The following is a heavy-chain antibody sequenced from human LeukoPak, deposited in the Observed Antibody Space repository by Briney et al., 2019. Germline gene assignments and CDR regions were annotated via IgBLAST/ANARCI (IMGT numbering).Heavy chain of an antibody. J-gene: IGHJ5*02. Sequence: GGSLRLSCAASGFPFSTYWMHWVRQVPGKGLVWVSRIINDGSGTSYADSVKGRFTISRDNAKNTLYLQMNSLRAEDTAVYYCARDRPHNWFDPWGQGTLVTVSS. CDR3: ARDRPHNWFDP. CDR1: GFPFSTYW. D-gene: IGHD6-6*01. CDR2: IINDGSGT. V-gene: IGHV3-74*01.